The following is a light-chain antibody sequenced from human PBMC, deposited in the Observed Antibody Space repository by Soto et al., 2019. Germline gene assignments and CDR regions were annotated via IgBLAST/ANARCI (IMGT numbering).Light chain of an antibody. CDR2: RNN. V-gene: IGLV1-47*01. CDR3: ATWDDSLSGHYV. Sequence: QSALTQPPSASGTPGHGVTIICSGSSSNIGSNYVYWYQHLPGAAPKLLIYRNNERPSGVPDRFSGSKSGTSASLAISGLRSDDEADYYCATWDDSLSGHYVFGTGTKVTVL. CDR1: SSNIGSNY. J-gene: IGLJ1*01.